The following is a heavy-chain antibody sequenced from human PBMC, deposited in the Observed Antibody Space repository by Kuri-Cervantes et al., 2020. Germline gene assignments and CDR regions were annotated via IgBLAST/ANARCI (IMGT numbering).Heavy chain of an antibody. CDR1: GFTFGSYT. Sequence: GESLKISCAASGFTFGSYTMNWVRQAPGKGLEWVSSITGSSSYIYYADSVKGRFTISRDNAKNSLYLQMNSLRAEDTAVYYCAPAPPAGGKDRGVDYWGQGTLVTVSS. V-gene: IGHV3-21*01. CDR3: APAPPAGGKDRGVDY. CDR2: ITGSSSYI. D-gene: IGHD4-23*01. J-gene: IGHJ4*02.